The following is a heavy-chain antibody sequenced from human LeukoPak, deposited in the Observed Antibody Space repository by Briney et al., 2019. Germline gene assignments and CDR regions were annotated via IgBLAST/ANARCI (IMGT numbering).Heavy chain of an antibody. CDR2: IKNKTNGETT. CDR1: GFTFSSAW. CDR3: ARGFCSSTNCYQGPFDF. J-gene: IGHJ4*02. V-gene: IGHV3-15*01. D-gene: IGHD2-2*01. Sequence: GGSLRLSCAASGFTFSSAWMTWVRQAPGKGLEWVSRIKNKTNGETTDYAAPVKGRFIISRDDSKNTLYLQMNSLRTEDTAVYYCARGFCSSTNCYQGPFDFWGQGTLVTVSS.